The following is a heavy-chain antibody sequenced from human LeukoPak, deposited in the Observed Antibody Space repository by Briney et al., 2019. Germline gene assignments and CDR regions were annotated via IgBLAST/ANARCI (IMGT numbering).Heavy chain of an antibody. CDR2: LSGSGGST. CDR1: GFSFSSYA. J-gene: IGHJ4*02. V-gene: IGHV3-23*01. Sequence: QPGGSLRLSCAASGFSFSSYAMSWVRQAPGKGLEWVSSLSGSGGSTNYADSVKGRFTISRDSSKNTLYLQMNSLRAEDTAVYYCAKVTTVAGPYYFDYWGQGTLVTVSS. CDR3: AKVTTVAGPYYFDY. D-gene: IGHD4-23*01.